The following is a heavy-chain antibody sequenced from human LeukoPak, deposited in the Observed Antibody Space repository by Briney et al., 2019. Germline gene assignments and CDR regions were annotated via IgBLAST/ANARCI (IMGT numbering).Heavy chain of an antibody. CDR3: ARGGSAVVVTATTRAFDY. CDR2: ISSSSSYI. CDR1: GFTFSSYS. D-gene: IGHD2-21*02. V-gene: IGHV3-21*01. J-gene: IGHJ4*02. Sequence: GGSLRLSCAASGFTFSSYSMNWVRQAPGKGLEWVSSISSSSSYIYYADSLKGRFTISRDNAKNSLYLQMNSLRVEDTAVYYCARGGSAVVVTATTRAFDYWGQGTLVTVSS.